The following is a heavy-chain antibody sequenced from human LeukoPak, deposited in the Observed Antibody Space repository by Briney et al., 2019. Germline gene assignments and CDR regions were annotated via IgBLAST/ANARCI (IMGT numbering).Heavy chain of an antibody. V-gene: IGHV3-30*18. CDR3: AKVLIAVAADY. CDR2: ISYDGSNK. D-gene: IGHD6-19*01. CDR1: GFTFSSYG. Sequence: PGGSLRLSCAASGFTFSSYGMHWVRQAPGKGLEWVAVISYDGSNKYYADSVKGRFTISRDNSKSTLYLQMNSLRAEDTAVYYCAKVLIAVAADYWGQEPWSPSPQ. J-gene: IGHJ4*01.